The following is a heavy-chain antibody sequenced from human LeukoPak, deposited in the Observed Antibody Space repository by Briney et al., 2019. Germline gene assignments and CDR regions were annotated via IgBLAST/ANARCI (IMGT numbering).Heavy chain of an antibody. CDR2: ISYDGSNK. CDR3: ARDLAYSSAY. V-gene: IGHV3-30-3*01. J-gene: IGHJ4*02. Sequence: PGGSLRLSCAASGFTFSSYAMHWVRQAPGKGPEWVAVISYDGSNKYYADSVKGRFTISRDNSKNTLYLQMNSLRAEDTAVYYCARDLAYSSAYWGQGTLVTVSS. D-gene: IGHD6-25*01. CDR1: GFTFSSYA.